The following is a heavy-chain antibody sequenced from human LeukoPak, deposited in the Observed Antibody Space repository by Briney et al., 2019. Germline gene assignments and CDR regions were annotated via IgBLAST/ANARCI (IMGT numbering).Heavy chain of an antibody. CDR2: IYYSGST. D-gene: IGHD3-22*01. Sequence: SETLSLTCTVSGGSISSYYWSWIRQPPGKGLEWIGYIYYSGSTNYNPSLKSRVTISLDTSKNQFSLKLTSVTDADTAVYYCVTSYYGSSPNWFDPWGQGTLVTVSS. J-gene: IGHJ5*02. CDR3: VTSYYGSSPNWFDP. V-gene: IGHV4-59*01. CDR1: GGSISSYY.